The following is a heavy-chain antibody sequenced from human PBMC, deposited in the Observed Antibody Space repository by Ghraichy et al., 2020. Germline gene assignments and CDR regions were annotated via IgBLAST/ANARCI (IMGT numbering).Heavy chain of an antibody. CDR3: ARADFGVVTPYYYGMDV. V-gene: IGHV3-13*01. CDR1: GFTFSSYD. Sequence: GESLNISCAASGFTFSSYDMHWVRQDTGKGLEWVSAIGTAGDTYYPGSVKGRFTISRENAKNSLYLQMNSLRAGDTAVYYCARADFGVVTPYYYGMDVWGQGTTVTVSS. J-gene: IGHJ6*02. D-gene: IGHD3-3*01. CDR2: IGTAGDT.